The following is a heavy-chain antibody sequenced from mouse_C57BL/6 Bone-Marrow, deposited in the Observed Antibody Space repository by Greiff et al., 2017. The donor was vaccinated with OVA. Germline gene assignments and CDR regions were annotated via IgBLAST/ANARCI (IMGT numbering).Heavy chain of an antibody. CDR2: IDPSDSYT. CDR1: GYTFTSYW. Sequence: QVQLQQPGAELVKPGASVKLSCKASGYTFTSYWMQWVKQRPGQGLEWIGEIDPSDSYTNYNQQFKGKATLTVDTSSSTAYMQLSSLTSEDAAVYYCARSKAWFAYWGQGTLVTVSA. J-gene: IGHJ3*01. CDR3: ARSKAWFAY. V-gene: IGHV1-50*01.